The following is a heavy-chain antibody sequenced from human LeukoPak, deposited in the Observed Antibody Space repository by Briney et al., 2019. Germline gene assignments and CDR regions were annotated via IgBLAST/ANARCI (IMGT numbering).Heavy chain of an antibody. J-gene: IGHJ3*02. CDR2: ISPYNGDT. CDR1: GYRFTNYG. D-gene: IGHD2-15*01. Sequence: ASMKVPCKASGYRFTNYGFTWVRQAPGHGLEGMGRISPYNGDTDYAQKFVARVTMTTDPTTSTAYLGLENLRSDDTAIYYCSRLNIVVTSAAKDAFDIWGQGTMVTVSS. CDR3: SRLNIVVTSAAKDAFDI. V-gene: IGHV1-18*01.